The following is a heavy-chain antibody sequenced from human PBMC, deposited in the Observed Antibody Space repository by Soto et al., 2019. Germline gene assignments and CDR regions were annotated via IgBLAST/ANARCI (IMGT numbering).Heavy chain of an antibody. D-gene: IGHD3-22*01. CDR3: AKDSPDYYDSSISRPA. Sequence: EVQLLESGGGLVQPGGSLRLSCAASGFTFSNYAMSWVRQAPGKGLEWVSTISGGGGSTYYADSVKGRFTISRDNSQNTLYLQMNSLRAEDTAVYYCAKDSPDYYDSSISRPAWGEGTLVTVSS. CDR2: ISGGGGST. V-gene: IGHV3-23*01. J-gene: IGHJ5*02. CDR1: GFTFSNYA.